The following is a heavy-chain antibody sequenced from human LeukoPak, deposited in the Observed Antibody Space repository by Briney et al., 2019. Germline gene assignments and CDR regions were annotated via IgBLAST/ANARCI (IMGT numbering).Heavy chain of an antibody. J-gene: IGHJ4*02. CDR3: ARDLHGGNSGLGY. V-gene: IGHV4-59*01. D-gene: IGHD4-23*01. CDR1: GGSISSYY. CDR2: IYYSGTT. Sequence: SETLSLTCTVSGGSISSYYWSWIRQPPGKGLEWIGYIYYSGTTKYNPSLKSRVTMSVDTSKNQSSLQLSSVTAADTAVYYCARDLHGGNSGLGYWGQGTLVTVSS.